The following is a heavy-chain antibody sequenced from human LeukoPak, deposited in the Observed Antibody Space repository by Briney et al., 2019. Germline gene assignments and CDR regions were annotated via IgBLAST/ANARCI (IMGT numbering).Heavy chain of an antibody. J-gene: IGHJ1*01. CDR1: GFTFSSYA. Sequence: PGGSLRLSCAASGFTFSSYAMSWVRQAPGKGLEGVSAISGSGGSTYYADSVKGRFTISRDNSKNTLYLQMNSLRAEDTAVYYCAKDDYGGNAGYFQHWGQGTLVTVSS. D-gene: IGHD4-23*01. CDR3: AKDDYGGNAGYFQH. CDR2: ISGSGGST. V-gene: IGHV3-23*01.